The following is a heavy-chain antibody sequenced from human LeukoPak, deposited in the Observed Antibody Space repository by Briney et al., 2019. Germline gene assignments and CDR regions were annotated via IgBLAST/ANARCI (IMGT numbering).Heavy chain of an antibody. V-gene: IGHV4-4*07. Sequence: SETLSLTCTVSGGSISSYYWSWIRQPAGKGLEWIGRIYTSGSTNYNPSLKSRVTMSVDTSKNQFSLKLSSVTAADTAVYYCARVVVDYYDILTGYSEYWYFDLWGRGTLVTVSS. CDR3: ARVVVDYYDILTGYSEYWYFDL. CDR2: IYTSGST. CDR1: GGSISSYY. D-gene: IGHD3-9*01. J-gene: IGHJ2*01.